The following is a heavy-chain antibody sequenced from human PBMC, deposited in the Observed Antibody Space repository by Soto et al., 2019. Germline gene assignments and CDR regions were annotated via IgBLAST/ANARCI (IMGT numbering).Heavy chain of an antibody. CDR1: GGSISSGDYY. J-gene: IGHJ6*02. D-gene: IGHD3-22*01. V-gene: IGHV4-30-4*01. CDR2: IYYSGST. Sequence: SETLSLTCTVSGGSISSGDYYWSWIRQPPGKGLEWIGYIYYSGSTYYNPSLKSRVTISVDTSKNQFSLKLSSVTAADTAVYYCARESPAFDYYDNGMDVWGQGTTVTVSS. CDR3: ARESPAFDYYDNGMDV.